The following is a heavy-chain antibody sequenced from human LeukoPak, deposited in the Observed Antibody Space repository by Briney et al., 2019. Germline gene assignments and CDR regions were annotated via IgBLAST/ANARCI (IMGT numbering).Heavy chain of an antibody. CDR3: ARDPLRRGTSYLDN. CDR1: GFNFRSFG. CDR2: VSFERNDK. J-gene: IGHJ4*02. D-gene: IGHD1-26*01. Sequence: GGSLRHSCAASGFNFRSFGFHWVRQAPGKGLEWLAIVSFERNDKYYADSVKGRFTISGDESKNTLYLQMNSLRSEDTAVYYCARDPLRRGTSYLDNWGQGTLVTVAS. V-gene: IGHV3-30*03.